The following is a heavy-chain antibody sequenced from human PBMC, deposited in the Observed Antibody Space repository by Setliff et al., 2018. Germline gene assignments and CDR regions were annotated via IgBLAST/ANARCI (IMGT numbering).Heavy chain of an antibody. V-gene: IGHV3-7*01. CDR1: GFTYNNDW. Sequence: PGGSLRLSCGASGFTYNNDWVSWVRQAPGKGLEWLASINPDGSEKYYADSVKGRFTISRDNAKNSLSLQMNSLRTEDTAVYYCFGAGTCSYWGQGTLVTVSS. CDR3: FGAGTCSY. D-gene: IGHD3-10*01. CDR2: INPDGSEK. J-gene: IGHJ4*02.